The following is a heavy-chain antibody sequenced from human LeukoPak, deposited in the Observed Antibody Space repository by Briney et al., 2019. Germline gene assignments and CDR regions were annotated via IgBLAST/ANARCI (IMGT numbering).Heavy chain of an antibody. V-gene: IGHV1-18*01. CDR1: GYTFTSYG. CDR2: ISAYNGNT. J-gene: IGHJ3*02. CDR3: ARGDVTVTTFDAFDI. D-gene: IGHD4-17*01. Sequence: ASVKVSCKASGYTFTSYGISWVRQAPGQGLEWMGWISAYNGNTNYAQKLQGRVTMTTDTSTSTAYMELRSLRSDDTAVYYCARGDVTVTTFDAFDIWGQGTMVTVSS.